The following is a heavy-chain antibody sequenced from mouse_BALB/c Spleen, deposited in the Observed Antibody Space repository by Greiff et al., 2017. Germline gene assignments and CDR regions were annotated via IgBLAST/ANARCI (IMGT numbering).Heavy chain of an antibody. V-gene: IGHV5-6*01. CDR3: ARLGYDAMDY. J-gene: IGHJ4*01. D-gene: IGHD2-2*01. CDR2: ISSGGSYT. CDR1: GFTFSSYG. Sequence: VQLKESGGDLVKPGGSLKLSCAASGFTFSSYGMSWVRQTPDKRLEWVATISSGGSYTYYPDSVKGRFTISRDNAKNTLYLQMSSLKSEDTAMYYCARLGYDAMDYWGQGTSVTVSS.